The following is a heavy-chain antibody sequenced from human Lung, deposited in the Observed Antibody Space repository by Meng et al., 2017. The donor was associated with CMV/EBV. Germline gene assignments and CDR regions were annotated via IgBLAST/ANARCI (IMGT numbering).Heavy chain of an antibody. CDR2: IDENGSSV. J-gene: IGHJ4*01. D-gene: IGHD3-16*01. CDR1: GLSRRFFW. Sequence: GQLVESGGGLVLPGGSLRLSCGVSGLSRRFFWMHWVRQVSGKGLEWLSRIDENGSSVSYADSVRGRFTISRDDAKNTLFLQMNSLRVEDTAVYYCARGLEEGLGWEMGYWGHGTLVTVSS. CDR3: ARGLEEGLGWEMGY. V-gene: IGHV3-74*01.